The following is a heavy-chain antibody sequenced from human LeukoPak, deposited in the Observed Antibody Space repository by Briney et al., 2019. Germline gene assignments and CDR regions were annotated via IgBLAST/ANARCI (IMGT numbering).Heavy chain of an antibody. V-gene: IGHV3-7*01. CDR3: ARNGRLIEL. CDR1: GFTFSSSW. J-gene: IGHJ4*02. CDR2: IKPDGSEK. Sequence: GGSLRLSCAASGFTFSSSWMTWVRQAPGKGLEWVANIKPDGSEKYYVDSVKGRFTISRDNARNSLDLQMNSLRVEDTAIYYCARNGRLIELWGQGTLVTVSS. D-gene: IGHD2-21*01.